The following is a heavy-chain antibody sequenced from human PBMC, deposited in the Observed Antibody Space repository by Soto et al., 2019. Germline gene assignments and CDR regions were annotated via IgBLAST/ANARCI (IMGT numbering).Heavy chain of an antibody. Sequence: PGEALKISCKGSGYSFTSYWIGWVRQMPGKGLEWMGIIYPGDSDTRYSPSFQGQVTISADKSISTAYLQWSSLKASDTAMYYCARHGTRAYGGNSGWFDPWGQGTLVTVSS. D-gene: IGHD4-17*01. J-gene: IGHJ5*02. V-gene: IGHV5-51*01. CDR1: GYSFTSYW. CDR2: IYPGDSDT. CDR3: ARHGTRAYGGNSGWFDP.